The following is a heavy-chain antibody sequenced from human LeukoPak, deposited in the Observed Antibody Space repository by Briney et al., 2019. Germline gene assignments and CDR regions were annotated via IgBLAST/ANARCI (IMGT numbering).Heavy chain of an antibody. V-gene: IGHV3-11*04. CDR2: MSSSGSII. D-gene: IGHD6-19*01. J-gene: IGHJ4*02. CDR3: ARERKQWPHNFDY. CDR1: GFSFSDNY. Sequence: GGSLRLSCAVSGFSFSDNYMNWIRQAPGKGLEWVSYMSSSGSIIYYADSVKGRFTMSRDNAHNPVYLQMSDLRPEDSATYYCARERKQWPHNFDYWGQGTLVTVSS.